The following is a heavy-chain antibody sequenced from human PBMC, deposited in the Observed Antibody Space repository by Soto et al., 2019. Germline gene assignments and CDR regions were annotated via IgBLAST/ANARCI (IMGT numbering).Heavy chain of an antibody. CDR2: ISSSSSTI. CDR3: ARAEYSNSSYGMDV. Sequence: PGGSLRLSCAASGFTFSSYSMNWVRQAPGKGLEWVSYISSSSSTIYYADSVKGRFTISRDNAKNSLYLQMNSLRDEDTAVYYYARAEYSNSSYGMDVWGKGTTVTVSS. V-gene: IGHV3-48*02. J-gene: IGHJ6*04. D-gene: IGHD6-6*01. CDR1: GFTFSSYS.